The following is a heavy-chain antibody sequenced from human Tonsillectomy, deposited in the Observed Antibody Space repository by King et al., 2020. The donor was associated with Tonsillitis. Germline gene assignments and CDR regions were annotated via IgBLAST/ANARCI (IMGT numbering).Heavy chain of an antibody. CDR1: GSFFGSYA. D-gene: IGHD2-15*01. CDR2: ITRNAVLT. Sequence: EVQLVESGGALFHSGGSLDLSCSPSGSFFGSYAWNGVGQPQGRAREFVSVITRNAVLTFHAPSVKGRFTISRDDAKNTLYLQMSPLRSEDTAVYYCVKSGGGGGVLDFWGQGSLVTVSS. V-gene: IGHV3-64D*06. J-gene: IGHJ4*02. CDR3: VKSGGGGGVLDF.